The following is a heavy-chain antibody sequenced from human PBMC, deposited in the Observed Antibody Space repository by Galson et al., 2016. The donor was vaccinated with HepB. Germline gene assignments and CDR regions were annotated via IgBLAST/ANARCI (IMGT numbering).Heavy chain of an antibody. J-gene: IGHJ4*02. D-gene: IGHD3-22*01. CDR1: GYTFTGYY. CDR2: IIPLFGTA. V-gene: IGHV1-69*13. Sequence: SVKVSCKASGYTFTGYYMHWVRQAPGQGLEWVGWIIPLFGTANYAQKFQGRVTITADESTGTAYMELSSLRSEDTAVYYCARASFYFDSSGYYHFDYWGQGTLVTVSS. CDR3: ARASFYFDSSGYYHFDY.